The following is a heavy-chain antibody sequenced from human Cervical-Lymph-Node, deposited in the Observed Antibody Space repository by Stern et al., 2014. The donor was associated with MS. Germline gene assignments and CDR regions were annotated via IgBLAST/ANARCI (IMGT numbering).Heavy chain of an antibody. CDR2: TYFQSKWYD. CDR3: ARGWLRLGFDS. Sequence: VQLGQSGPGLVKPSQTLSLTCAISGDSVSSGAWNWIRQSTSRGLEWMGRTYFQSKWYDDYEPSVKSRITINTDASMNQVSLQLTSVTPEDTAVYFCARGWLRLGFDSWGQGILVIVSS. CDR1: GDSVSSGA. J-gene: IGHJ4*02. V-gene: IGHV6-1*01. D-gene: IGHD5-12*01.